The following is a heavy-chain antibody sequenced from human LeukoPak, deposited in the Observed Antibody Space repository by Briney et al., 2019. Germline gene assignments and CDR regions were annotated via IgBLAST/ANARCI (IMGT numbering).Heavy chain of an antibody. D-gene: IGHD3-10*01. CDR2: IYDSGRT. CDR1: GDSISSGAYY. CDR3: AGDHFYGSGSYFNALAI. Sequence: SETLSLTCTVSGDSISSGAYYWNWIRQPPGKGLEWIGYIYDSGRTYYNPSLRSRVTISLDTSKNHFSLKLSSVTAADTAVYYCAGDHFYGSGSYFNALAIWGQGTLVTVSS. J-gene: IGHJ4*02. V-gene: IGHV4-30-4*01.